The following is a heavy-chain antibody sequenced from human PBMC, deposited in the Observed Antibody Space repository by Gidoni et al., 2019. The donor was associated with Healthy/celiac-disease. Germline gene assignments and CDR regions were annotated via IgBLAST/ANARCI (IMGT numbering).Heavy chain of an antibody. Sequence: QLQLQESGPGLVKPSETLSRTCTVSGGSISSSSYYWGWIRQPPGKGLEWIGSIYYSGSTYYNPSLTSRVTISVDTSKTQFSLKLSSVTAADTAVYYCARQGAAVAGFDYWGQGTLVTVSS. CDR3: ARQGAAVAGFDY. J-gene: IGHJ4*02. V-gene: IGHV4-39*01. CDR1: GGSISSSSYY. D-gene: IGHD6-19*01. CDR2: IYYSGST.